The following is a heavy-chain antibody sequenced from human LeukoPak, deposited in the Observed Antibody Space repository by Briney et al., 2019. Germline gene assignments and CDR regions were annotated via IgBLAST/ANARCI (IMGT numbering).Heavy chain of an antibody. CDR2: ISWNSGSI. V-gene: IGHV3-9*01. J-gene: IGHJ5*02. Sequence: PGGSLRLSCAASGFTFDDYAMHWVRQAPGKGLEWVSGISWNSGSIGYADSVKGRFTISRDNAKNSLYLQMNSLRAEDTAFYYCAKDTGYYYDSSNYFDPWGQGTLVTVSS. CDR3: AKDTGYYYDSSNYFDP. D-gene: IGHD3-22*01. CDR1: GFTFDDYA.